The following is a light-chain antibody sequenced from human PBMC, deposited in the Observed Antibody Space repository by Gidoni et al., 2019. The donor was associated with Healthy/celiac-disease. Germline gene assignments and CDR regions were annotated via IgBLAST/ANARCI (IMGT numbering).Light chain of an antibody. CDR3: QQYNNLPQT. J-gene: IGKJ2*01. CDR1: QSVSSN. V-gene: IGKV3-15*01. CDR2: GAS. Sequence: EIVMTQSPATLSVSPGERATLSCRASQSVSSNLAWYQQKPGQAPRLLIYGASTRATGIPARFSGSGSGTEFTLTIRSLQSEDFAVYYCQQYNNLPQTFGQGTKLEIK.